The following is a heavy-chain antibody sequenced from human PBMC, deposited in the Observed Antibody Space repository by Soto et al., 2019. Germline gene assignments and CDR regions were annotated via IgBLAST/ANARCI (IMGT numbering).Heavy chain of an antibody. Sequence: PGGSLRLSCAASGFTFSSYAMSWVRQAPGKGLEWVSAISGSGGSTYYADSVKGRFTISRDNSKNTLYLQMNSLRAEDTAVYYCAKDPYVVVPAARSRDWFDPWGQGTLVTVSS. CDR1: GFTFSSYA. CDR2: ISGSGGST. D-gene: IGHD2-2*01. V-gene: IGHV3-23*01. J-gene: IGHJ5*02. CDR3: AKDPYVVVPAARSRDWFDP.